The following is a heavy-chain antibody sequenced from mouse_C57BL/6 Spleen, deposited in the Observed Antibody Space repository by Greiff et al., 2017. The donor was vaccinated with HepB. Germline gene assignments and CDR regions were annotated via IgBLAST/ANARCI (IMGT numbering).Heavy chain of an antibody. D-gene: IGHD2-14*01. CDR1: GYTFTDYE. J-gene: IGHJ3*01. CDR2: IDPETGGT. Sequence: QVQLQQSGAELVRPGASVTLSCKASGYTFTDYEMHWVKQTPVHGLEWIGAIDPETGGTAYNQKFKGKAILTADKSSSTAYMELRSLTSEDSAVYYSTRCPDWYGWFAYWGQGTLVTVSA. V-gene: IGHV1-15*01. CDR3: TRCPDWYGWFAY.